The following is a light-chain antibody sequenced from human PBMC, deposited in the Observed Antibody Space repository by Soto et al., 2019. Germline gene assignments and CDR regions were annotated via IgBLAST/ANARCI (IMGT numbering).Light chain of an antibody. J-gene: IGLJ1*01. Sequence: QSVLTQPPSLSGTPGQRVTISCTGTSSVFGSYNLVSWYQQHPGKAPKLMIYEDSKRPSGVSNRFSGSKSGNTASLTISGLQAEGDADYYCCSYAGSSTYVFGTGTKVTVL. CDR3: CSYAGSSTYV. V-gene: IGLV2-23*01. CDR2: EDS. CDR1: SSVFGSYNL.